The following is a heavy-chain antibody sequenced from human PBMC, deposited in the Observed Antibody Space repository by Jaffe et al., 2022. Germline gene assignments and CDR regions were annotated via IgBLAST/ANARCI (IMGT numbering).Heavy chain of an antibody. V-gene: IGHV3-30*18. CDR2: ISYDGSNK. CDR1: GFTFSSYG. D-gene: IGHD1-7*01. J-gene: IGHJ5*02. CDR3: AKDFELRARVLDWFDP. Sequence: QVQLVESGGGVVQPGRSLRLSCAASGFTFSSYGMHWVRQAPGKGLEWVAVISYDGSNKYYADSVKGRFTISRDNSKNTLYLQMNSLRAEDTAVYYCAKDFELRARVLDWFDPWGQGTLVTVSS.